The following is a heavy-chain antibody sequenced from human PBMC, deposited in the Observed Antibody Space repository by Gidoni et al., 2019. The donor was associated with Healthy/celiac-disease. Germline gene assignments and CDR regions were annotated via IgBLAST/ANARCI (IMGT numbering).Heavy chain of an antibody. CDR1: GVTFEDYA. Sequence: EGQLVESGGGLVQPGRSLRLSCAASGVTFEDYAMHWVRQAPGKGLEGVSGISWNSGSIGYADSVKGRFTISRDNAKNSLYLQMNSLRAEDTALYYCAKVLCAQQPGYYYGMDVWGQGTTVTVSS. J-gene: IGHJ6*02. D-gene: IGHD6-13*01. CDR2: ISWNSGSI. V-gene: IGHV3-9*01. CDR3: AKVLCAQQPGYYYGMDV.